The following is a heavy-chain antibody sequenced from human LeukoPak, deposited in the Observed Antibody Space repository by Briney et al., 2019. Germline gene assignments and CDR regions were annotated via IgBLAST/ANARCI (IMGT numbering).Heavy chain of an antibody. CDR3: AKEPRIVVVPAANDY. J-gene: IGHJ4*02. D-gene: IGHD2-2*01. Sequence: GGSLRLSCAASGFTFSSYWMRWVRQAPGKGLEWVANIKQDGSEKNYVDSVKGRFTISRDNSKNTLYLQMNSLRAEDTAVYYCAKEPRIVVVPAANDYWGQGTLVTVSS. CDR1: GFTFSSYW. V-gene: IGHV3-7*03. CDR2: IKQDGSEK.